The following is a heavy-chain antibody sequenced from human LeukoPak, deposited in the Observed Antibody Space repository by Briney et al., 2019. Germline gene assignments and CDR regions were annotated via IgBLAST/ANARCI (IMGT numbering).Heavy chain of an antibody. J-gene: IGHJ4*02. CDR1: GFPFSTYA. CDR3: AKGGVYGDYYFDY. Sequence: GGSLRLSCAASGFPFSTYAMSWVRQAPGKGLEWVSVISGSGGDTYYADSVKGRFTTSGDNSKSTVYLQMNSLRAEDTALYYCAKGGVYGDYYFDYWGQGTLVTVSS. V-gene: IGHV3-23*01. CDR2: ISGSGGDT. D-gene: IGHD4-17*01.